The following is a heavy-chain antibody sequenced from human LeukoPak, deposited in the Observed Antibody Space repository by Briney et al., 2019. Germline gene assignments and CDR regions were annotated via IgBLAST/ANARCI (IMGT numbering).Heavy chain of an antibody. D-gene: IGHD1-26*01. CDR2: MNPNSGNT. Sequence: ASVKVSCKASGYTFTSYDINWVRQATGQGLEWMGWMNPNSGNTGYAQKFQGRVTMTRNTSLGTAYMELSSLRSEDTAVYYCARGSSGWELLYYYYYGMDVWGQGTTVTVSS. V-gene: IGHV1-8*01. CDR1: GYTFTSYD. CDR3: ARGSSGWELLYYYYYGMDV. J-gene: IGHJ6*02.